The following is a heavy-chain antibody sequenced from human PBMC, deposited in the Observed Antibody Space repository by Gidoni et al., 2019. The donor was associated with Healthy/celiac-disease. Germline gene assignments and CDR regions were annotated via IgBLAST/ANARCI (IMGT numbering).Heavy chain of an antibody. J-gene: IGHJ5*02. Sequence: QVQLVESGGGVVQPGRSLRLSCAASGFPFSSYGMHWVRQAPGKGLEGVAVIWYDGSNKYYADSVKGRFTISRDNSKNTLYLQMNSLRAEDTAVYYCARGRGGGSYYIPWGQGTLVTVSS. CDR2: IWYDGSNK. D-gene: IGHD1-26*01. CDR1: GFPFSSYG. CDR3: ARGRGGGSYYIP. V-gene: IGHV3-33*01.